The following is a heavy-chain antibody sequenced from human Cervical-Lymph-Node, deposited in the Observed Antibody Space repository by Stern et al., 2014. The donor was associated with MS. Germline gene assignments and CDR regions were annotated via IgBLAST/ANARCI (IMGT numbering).Heavy chain of an antibody. V-gene: IGHV1-69*01. Sequence: VQLVESGAEVKKPESSVKVSCKASGGSFSRFDISWVRQAPGQGLEWLGGIISMFGTANYAQNLQGRVTFTADESTSTVYMELSSLKSEDTAVYYCARHQGGIAANWGQGTLVTVSS. J-gene: IGHJ4*02. D-gene: IGHD6-13*01. CDR2: IISMFGTA. CDR3: ARHQGGIAAN. CDR1: GGSFSRFD.